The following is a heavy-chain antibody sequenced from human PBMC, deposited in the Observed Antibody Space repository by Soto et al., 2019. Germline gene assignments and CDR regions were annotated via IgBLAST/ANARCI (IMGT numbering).Heavy chain of an antibody. Sequence: PSETLSLTCTVSGGSISSYYWSWIRQPPGKGLEWIGYIYYSGSTNYNPSLKSRVTISVDTSKNQFSLKLSSVTAADTATYYCAHSRAVAAHYWGQGTLVTVSS. CDR3: AHSRAVAAHY. CDR2: IYYSGST. D-gene: IGHD6-19*01. CDR1: GGSISSYY. V-gene: IGHV4-59*01. J-gene: IGHJ4*02.